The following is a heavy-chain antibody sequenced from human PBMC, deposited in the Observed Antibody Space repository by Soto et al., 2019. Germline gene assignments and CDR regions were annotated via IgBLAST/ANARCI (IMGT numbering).Heavy chain of an antibody. CDR2: IYPGDSDT. CDR3: ARHGSSGWFDTFDY. Sequence: PGESLKISCKVSGYSFTTYWMGWVRQTPGKGPEWMGIIYPGDSDTRYSPSFQDHVTISVDKSLSTAYLQWSSLEASDTAMYYCARHGSSGWFDTFDYWGQGTLVTVS. D-gene: IGHD6-19*01. V-gene: IGHV5-51*01. J-gene: IGHJ4*02. CDR1: GYSFTTYW.